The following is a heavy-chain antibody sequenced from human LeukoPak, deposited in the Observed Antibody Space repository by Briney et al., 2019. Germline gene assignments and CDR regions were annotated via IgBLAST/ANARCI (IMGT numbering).Heavy chain of an antibody. D-gene: IGHD5/OR15-5a*01. CDR1: GGSISSSNW. V-gene: IGHV4-4*02. Sequence: SGTLSLTCAVSGGSISSSNWWSLVRQPPGKGLEWIGEIYHSGSTNYNPSLKSRVTISVDKSKNQFSLKLNSVTAADTAVYYCASIVSRSNWFDPWGQGTLVTVSS. J-gene: IGHJ5*02. CDR2: IYHSGST. CDR3: ASIVSRSNWFDP.